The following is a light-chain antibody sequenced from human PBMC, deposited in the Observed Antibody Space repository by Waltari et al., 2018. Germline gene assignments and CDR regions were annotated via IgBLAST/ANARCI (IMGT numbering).Light chain of an antibody. CDR3: QQSYRTLAIT. CDR1: QSISNY. Sequence: IQMTQSPSSLSASIGDRVTITCRANQSISNYLNWYQQKPGKAPNLLIYAASSLQSGVPLRFSGSGSGTDFTLTITSLQPEDFATYYCQQSYRTLAITFGQGTRLEIK. V-gene: IGKV1-39*01. CDR2: AAS. J-gene: IGKJ5*01.